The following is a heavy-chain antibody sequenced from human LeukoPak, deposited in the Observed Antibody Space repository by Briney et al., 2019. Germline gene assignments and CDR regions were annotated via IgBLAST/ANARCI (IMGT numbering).Heavy chain of an antibody. CDR3: ARPGGSCSDTRCYPHY. J-gene: IGHJ4*02. Sequence: ASVEVSCKASGYTFTTYAMSWVRQAPGQGLEWMGWIHTNTGNPTYAQGFTGRFVFSLDTSVSTAYLQISSLKPEGTAVYYCARPGGSCSDTRCYPHYWGQGTLVTVSS. V-gene: IGHV7-4-1*02. CDR2: IHTNTGNP. D-gene: IGHD2-2*01. CDR1: GYTFTTYA.